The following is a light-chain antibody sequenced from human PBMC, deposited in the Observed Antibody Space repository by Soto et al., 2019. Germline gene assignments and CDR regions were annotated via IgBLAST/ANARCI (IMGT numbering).Light chain of an antibody. J-gene: IGKJ5*01. CDR1: QSVSSSY. Sequence: EIVVTQSPGTLSLSPGERATLSCRASQSVSSSYLAWYQQKPGQAPRLLIYGASSRATGIPDRFSGSGSGTDFTLTISRLEPEYFAVYYCQQYGSSPQTFGQGKRLEIK. V-gene: IGKV3-20*01. CDR3: QQYGSSPQT. CDR2: GAS.